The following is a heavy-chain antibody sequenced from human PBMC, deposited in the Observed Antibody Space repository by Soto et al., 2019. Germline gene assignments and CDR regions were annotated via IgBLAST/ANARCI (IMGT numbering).Heavy chain of an antibody. CDR2: IYRSGST. CDR1: GGSISSSNW. V-gene: IGHV4-4*02. CDR3: ARDYKWELRGAFDI. Sequence: SETLSLTCAVSGGSISSSNWWSWVRQPPGKGLEWIGEIYRSGSTNYNPSLKSRVTISVDKSKNQFSLKLSSVTAADTAVYYCARDYKWELRGAFDIWGQGTMVTVS. J-gene: IGHJ3*02. D-gene: IGHD1-26*01.